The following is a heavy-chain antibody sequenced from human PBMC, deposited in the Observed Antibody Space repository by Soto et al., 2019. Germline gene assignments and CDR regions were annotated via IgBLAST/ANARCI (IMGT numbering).Heavy chain of an antibody. D-gene: IGHD6-13*01. V-gene: IGHV1-69*01. CDR3: ARDSGEQQLVWGGYYYGMDV. CDR1: GGTFSSYA. J-gene: IGHJ6*02. Sequence: QVQLVQSGADVKKPGSSVKVSCKASGGTFSSYASSWVRQAPGQGLEWMGGIIPIFGTANYAQKFQGRVTITADESTSTAYMELSSLRSEDTAVYYCARDSGEQQLVWGGYYYGMDVWGQGTTVTVSS. CDR2: IIPIFGTA.